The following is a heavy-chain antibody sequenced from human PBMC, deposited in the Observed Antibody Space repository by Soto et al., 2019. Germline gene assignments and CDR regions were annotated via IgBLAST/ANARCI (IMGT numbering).Heavy chain of an antibody. V-gene: IGHV4-34*01. D-gene: IGHD6-13*01. CDR1: GGSFSGYY. CDR3: ARGGSSSQEKSQPLSY. J-gene: IGHJ4*02. CDR2: INHSGST. Sequence: QVQLQQWGAGLLKPSETLSLTCAVYGGSFSGYYWSWIRQPPGKGLEWIGEINHSGSTNYNPSLESRVTISVDTSKNQFSLKLSSVTAADTAVYYCARGGSSSQEKSQPLSYWGQGTLVTVSS.